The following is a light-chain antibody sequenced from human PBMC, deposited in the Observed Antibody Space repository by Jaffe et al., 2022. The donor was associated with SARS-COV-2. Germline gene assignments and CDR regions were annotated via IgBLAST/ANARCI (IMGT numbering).Light chain of an antibody. Sequence: EIVLTQSPGTLSLFPGERATLSCRASQSISSNHLNWYHHKPGQAPRLLIYGASSRATGIPDRFSGSGSGTDFTLTISRLEPEDFAVYYCQHYDSSLPLTFGGGTKVEIK. CDR3: QHYDSSLPLT. CDR1: QSISSNH. J-gene: IGKJ4*01. CDR2: GAS. V-gene: IGKV3-20*01.